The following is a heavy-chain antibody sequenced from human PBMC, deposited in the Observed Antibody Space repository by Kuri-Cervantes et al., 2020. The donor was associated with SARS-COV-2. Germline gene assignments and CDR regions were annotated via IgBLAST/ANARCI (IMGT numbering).Heavy chain of an antibody. Sequence: SQTLSLTCAVSGYSISSGSYWSWIRQSPDKGLEWIATINHVGTTYFNPSLESRVTISVDTSKNQFSLKLNSVTAADTAVYYCARGKRVGYCSGGSCYSGRSINYYYYGMDVWGQGTTVTVSS. CDR3: ARGKRVGYCSGGSCYSGRSINYYYYGMDV. D-gene: IGHD2-15*01. J-gene: IGHJ6*02. V-gene: IGHV4-38-2*01. CDR2: INHVGTT. CDR1: GYSISSGSY.